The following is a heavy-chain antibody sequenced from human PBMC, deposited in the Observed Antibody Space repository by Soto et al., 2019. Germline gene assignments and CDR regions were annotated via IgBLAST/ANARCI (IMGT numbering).Heavy chain of an antibody. J-gene: IGHJ3*02. CDR3: ARGDYYDTTGPFSDAFDI. CDR2: IKPDGSEK. V-gene: IGHV3-7*04. Sequence: GGSLRLSCAASGFTFISYWMSWVRQAPGKGLEWVANIKPDGSEKWYVDSVKGRFTISRDNAKNSLYLQVNSLRAEDTAVYYCARGDYYDTTGPFSDAFDIWGQGTMVTVSS. CDR1: GFTFISYW. D-gene: IGHD3-22*01.